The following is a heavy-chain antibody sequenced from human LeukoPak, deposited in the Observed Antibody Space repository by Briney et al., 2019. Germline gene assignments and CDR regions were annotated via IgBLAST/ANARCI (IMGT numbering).Heavy chain of an antibody. J-gene: IGHJ4*02. V-gene: IGHV3-7*01. D-gene: IGHD5-12*01. CDR1: GFTFSSYW. CDR3: AKRGYSGYGYYFDY. CDR2: IKQDGSEK. Sequence: GGSLRLTCAASGFTFSSYWMGWVRQAPGKGLEWVANIKQDGSEKYYVDSVKGRFTISRDNAKNSLYLQMNSLRAEDTAVYYCAKRGYSGYGYYFDYWGQGTLVTVSS.